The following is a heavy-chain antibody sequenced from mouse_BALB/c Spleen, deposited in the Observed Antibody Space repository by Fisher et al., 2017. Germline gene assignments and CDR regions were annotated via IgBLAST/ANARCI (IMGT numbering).Heavy chain of an antibody. CDR3: ARNDYYAMDY. V-gene: IGHV1-26*01. Sequence: KFKGKATLTVDKSSSTAYMELLSLTSEDSAVYYCARNDYYAMDYWGQGTSVTVS. J-gene: IGHJ4*01.